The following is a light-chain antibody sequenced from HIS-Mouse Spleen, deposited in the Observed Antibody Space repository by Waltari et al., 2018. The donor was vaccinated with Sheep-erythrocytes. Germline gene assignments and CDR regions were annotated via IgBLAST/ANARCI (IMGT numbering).Light chain of an antibody. J-gene: IGLJ3*02. V-gene: IGLV2-23*01. CDR2: EGS. CDR1: SSGVGSYNL. CDR3: CSYAGSSTPWV. Sequence: PGQSITISCTGTSSGVGSYNLVSWYQQHPGKAPKLMIYEGSKRPSGVSNRFSGSKSGNTASLTISGLQAEDEADYYCCSYAGSSTPWVFGGGTKLTVL.